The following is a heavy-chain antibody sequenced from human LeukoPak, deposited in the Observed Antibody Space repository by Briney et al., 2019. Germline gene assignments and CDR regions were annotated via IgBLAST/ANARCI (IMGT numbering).Heavy chain of an antibody. CDR3: ARDLRRSGSYYREVNYFDY. D-gene: IGHD3-10*01. V-gene: IGHV1-18*01. Sequence: ASVKVSCKASGYTFTSYGISWVRQAPGQGLEWMGWISAYNGNTNYAQKLQGRVTMTTDTSTSTAYMELRSLRSDDTAVYYCARDLRRSGSYYREVNYFDYWGQGTLVTVSS. CDR2: ISAYNGNT. J-gene: IGHJ4*02. CDR1: GYTFTSYG.